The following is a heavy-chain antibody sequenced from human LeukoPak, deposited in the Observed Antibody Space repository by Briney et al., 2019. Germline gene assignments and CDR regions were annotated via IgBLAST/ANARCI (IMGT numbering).Heavy chain of an antibody. CDR3: ASQSHHCSSTSCYMDV. D-gene: IGHD2-2*01. J-gene: IGHJ6*03. CDR1: GGTFSSYA. V-gene: IGHV1-69*13. Sequence: SVKVSCKVSGGTFSSYAISWVRQAPGQGLEWMGGIIPIFGTANYAQKFQGRVTITADESTSKAYMELSSLRSEDTAVYYCASQSHHCSSTSCYMDVWGKGTTVTVSS. CDR2: IIPIFGTA.